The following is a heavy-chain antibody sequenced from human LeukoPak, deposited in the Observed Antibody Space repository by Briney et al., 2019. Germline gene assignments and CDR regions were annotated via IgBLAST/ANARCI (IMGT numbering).Heavy chain of an antibody. CDR2: INTSGGST. Sequence: GGSLRLSCVASGFTFRHYDMSWVRQAPGKGLEWVSSINTSGGSTYYADSLQGRFTISRDNSKNTLHLQMNNVRAEDTALYYCMKLPTMIVVIDTDFEYWGQGAQVTVSS. CDR3: MKLPTMIVVIDTDFEY. D-gene: IGHD2-21*01. J-gene: IGHJ4*02. CDR1: GFTFRHYD. V-gene: IGHV3-23*01.